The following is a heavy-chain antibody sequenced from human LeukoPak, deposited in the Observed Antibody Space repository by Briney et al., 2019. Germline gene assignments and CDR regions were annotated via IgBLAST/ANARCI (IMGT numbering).Heavy chain of an antibody. CDR1: GFTVSSNY. D-gene: IGHD1-26*01. CDR3: AREEIVGASHFDY. V-gene: IGHV3-66*01. J-gene: IGHJ4*02. CDR2: LYTGGST. Sequence: PGGSLRLSCEASGFTVSSNYMSWVRQAPGKGLEWVSVLYTGGSTYYADSVKGRFTISRDNSKNTLYLQMNSLRAEDTAVYYCAREEIVGASHFDYWGQGTLVTVSS.